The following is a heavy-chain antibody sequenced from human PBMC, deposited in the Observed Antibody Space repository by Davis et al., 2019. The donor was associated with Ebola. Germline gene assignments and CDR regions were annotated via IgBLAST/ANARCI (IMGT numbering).Heavy chain of an antibody. CDR3: AREPYGDYVYGMDV. CDR1: GYTFTSHG. Sequence: ASVKVSCKGSGYTFTSHGISWVRQAPGQRLEWMGWINAGNGNTKYSQKFQGRVTITRDTSASTAYMELSSLRSEDTAVYYCAREPYGDYVYGMDVWGQGTAVNVSS. CDR2: INAGNGNT. J-gene: IGHJ6*02. V-gene: IGHV1-3*01. D-gene: IGHD4-17*01.